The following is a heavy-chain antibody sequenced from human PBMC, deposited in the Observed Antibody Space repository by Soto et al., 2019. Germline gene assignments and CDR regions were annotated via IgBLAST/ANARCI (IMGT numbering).Heavy chain of an antibody. V-gene: IGHV1-69*06. Sequence: SVEVSCKXSGGTFSSYAISWVRQAPGQGLEWMGGIIPIFGTANYAQKFQGRVTITADKSTSTAYMEPSSLRSEDTAVYYCARGRYYYYYGMDVWGQGTTVTVSS. J-gene: IGHJ6*02. CDR3: ARGRYYYYYGMDV. CDR1: GGTFSSYA. CDR2: IIPIFGTA.